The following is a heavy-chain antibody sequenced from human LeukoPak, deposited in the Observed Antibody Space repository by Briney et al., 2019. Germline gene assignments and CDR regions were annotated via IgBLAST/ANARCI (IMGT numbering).Heavy chain of an antibody. J-gene: IGHJ3*02. D-gene: IGHD3-3*01. CDR3: ARGLKDFWSGQGAFDI. V-gene: IGHV3-23*01. CDR2: ISGSGGST. Sequence: PGGSLRLSCAASGFTFSSYAMSWVRQAPGKGLEWVSAISGSGGSTYYADSVKGRFTISRDNSKNTLYLQMNSLRAEDTAVYYCARGLKDFWSGQGAFDIWGQGTMVTVSS. CDR1: GFTFSSYA.